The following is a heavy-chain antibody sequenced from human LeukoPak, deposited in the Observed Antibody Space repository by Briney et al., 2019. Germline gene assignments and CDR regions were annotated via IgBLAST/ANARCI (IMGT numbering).Heavy chain of an antibody. CDR3: ARVAHNYDLLTGYYPYLDYFDF. CDR2: INPNSGGT. V-gene: IGHV1-2*02. Sequence: ASVKVSCKASGYTFTSYEISWVRQAPGQGLEWMGWINPNSGGTHYAQKFQGRVTMTRDTSISTAYMELSRLRSDDTAVFYCARVAHNYDLLTGYYPYLDYFDFWGQGTLVTVSS. D-gene: IGHD3-9*01. J-gene: IGHJ4*02. CDR1: GYTFTSYE.